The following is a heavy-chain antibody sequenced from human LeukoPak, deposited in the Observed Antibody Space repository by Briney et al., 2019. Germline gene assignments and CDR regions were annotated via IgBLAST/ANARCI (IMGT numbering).Heavy chain of an antibody. CDR2: ISYDGSDK. CDR1: GFTFSSYV. J-gene: IGHJ6*04. CDR3: ARARSDIVVGNLDV. Sequence: PGGSLTLSCAASGFTFSSYVLHWVRQAPGKGLEWVAVISYDGSDKYYADSVKGRFTISRDNTKNTMFLQMNSLRVEDTPVYYCARARSDIVVGNLDVWGKGTTVTVSS. D-gene: IGHD2-2*01. V-gene: IGHV3-30*04.